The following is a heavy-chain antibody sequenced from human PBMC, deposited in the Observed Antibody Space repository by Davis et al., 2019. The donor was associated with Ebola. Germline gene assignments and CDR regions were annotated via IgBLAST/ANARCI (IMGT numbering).Heavy chain of an antibody. J-gene: IGHJ6*02. D-gene: IGHD3-10*01. CDR1: GFTFSRSN. Sequence: PGGSLRLSCVASGFTFSRSNMNWVRQAPGKGLEWVAVIWYDGSNKYYADSVKGRFTISRDNSKNTLYLQMNSLRAEDTAVYYCAREGRGPRRTYYYYYGMDVWGQGTTVTVSS. CDR3: AREGRGPRRTYYYYYGMDV. V-gene: IGHV3-33*08. CDR2: IWYDGSNK.